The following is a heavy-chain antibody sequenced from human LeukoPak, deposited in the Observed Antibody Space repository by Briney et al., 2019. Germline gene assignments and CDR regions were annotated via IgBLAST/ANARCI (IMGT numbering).Heavy chain of an antibody. CDR3: AKDAARSFDY. D-gene: IGHD6-6*01. Sequence: PGRSLRLSCAASGFTFSSDGMHWVRQAPGKGLEWVAVISYDGSNKYYADSVKGRFTISRDNSKNTLYLQMNSLRAEDTAVYYCAKDAARSFDYWGQGTLVTVSS. CDR1: GFTFSSDG. J-gene: IGHJ4*02. V-gene: IGHV3-30*18. CDR2: ISYDGSNK.